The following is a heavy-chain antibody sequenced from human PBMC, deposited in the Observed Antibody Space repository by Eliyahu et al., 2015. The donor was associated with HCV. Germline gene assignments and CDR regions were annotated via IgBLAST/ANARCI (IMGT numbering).Heavy chain of an antibody. J-gene: IGHJ4*02. CDR3: AKPWELLHYYFDF. D-gene: IGHD1-26*01. CDR2: IWFDGSNE. Sequence: QVQLVESGGGVVQPGTSLRLSCAASGFSFSTSAMHWVRQAPGKXLEWVAVIWFDGSNEFYADSVKGRFTIXRDNSKNTLYLQMXXVRAEDTAVYYCAKPWELLHYYFDFWGQGALVTVSS. CDR1: GFSFSTSA. V-gene: IGHV3-33*06.